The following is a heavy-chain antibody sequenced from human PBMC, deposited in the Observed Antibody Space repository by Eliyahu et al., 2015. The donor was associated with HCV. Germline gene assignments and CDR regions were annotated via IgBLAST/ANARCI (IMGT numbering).Heavy chain of an antibody. CDR2: IKRKSDGGTA. CDR3: ATVGLEGGPNDYRMDV. Sequence: EVQVVESGGAXVKPGGSLRLXCEGSGFIXXNAWXXWVRQAPRKGLEWVGRIKRKSDGGTADYAAPVKGRFSISRDDSKNTVYLELNSLKTDDTAVYYCATVGLEGGPNDYRMDVWGQGTTVTVSS. J-gene: IGHJ6*02. D-gene: IGHD2-15*01. V-gene: IGHV3-15*02. CDR1: GFIXXNAW.